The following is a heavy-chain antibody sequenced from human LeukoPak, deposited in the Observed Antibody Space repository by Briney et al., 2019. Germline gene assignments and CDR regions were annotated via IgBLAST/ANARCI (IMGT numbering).Heavy chain of an antibody. D-gene: IGHD6-13*01. V-gene: IGHV3-7*01. J-gene: IGHJ4*02. Sequence: GGSLRLSCAASGFTFSGHSVTWVRQAPGQGLEWVANINLDGSERFYVDFVKGRFTISRDNADNSMYLQMNSLRAEDTAVYYCGRVIAGAIDYWGQGTLVTVSS. CDR3: GRVIAGAIDY. CDR1: GFTFSGHS. CDR2: INLDGSER.